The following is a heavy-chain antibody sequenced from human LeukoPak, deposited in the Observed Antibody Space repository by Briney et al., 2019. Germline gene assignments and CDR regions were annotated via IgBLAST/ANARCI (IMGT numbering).Heavy chain of an antibody. CDR3: ARSFFHYYDSSGPPSDY. Sequence: ASVKVSCKASGYTFTSYYMHWVRQAPGQGLEWMGIINPSGGSTSYAQKFQGRVTMTRDTSTSTVYMELSSLRSEDTAVYYCARSFFHYYDSSGPPSDYWGQGTLVTVSS. D-gene: IGHD3-22*01. J-gene: IGHJ4*02. V-gene: IGHV1-46*01. CDR1: GYTFTSYY. CDR2: INPSGGST.